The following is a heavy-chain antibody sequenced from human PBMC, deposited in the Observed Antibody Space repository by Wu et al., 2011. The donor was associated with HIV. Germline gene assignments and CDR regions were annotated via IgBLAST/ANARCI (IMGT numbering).Heavy chain of an antibody. V-gene: IGHV1-18*01. D-gene: IGHD3-3*01. CDR3: VRGSTYYDFWSGYYTPYYMDV. CDR1: GYTFTSYG. J-gene: IGHJ6*04. CDR2: ISAYNGDT. Sequence: QVQLVQSGAEVKKPGASVKVFCKASGYTFTSYGISWVRQAPGQGLEWMGWISAYNGDTNYAQKLQGRVTMTIDTSTSTAYMELRSLRSDDTAVYYCVRGSTYYDFWSGYYTPYYMDVWGKGTTVTVSS.